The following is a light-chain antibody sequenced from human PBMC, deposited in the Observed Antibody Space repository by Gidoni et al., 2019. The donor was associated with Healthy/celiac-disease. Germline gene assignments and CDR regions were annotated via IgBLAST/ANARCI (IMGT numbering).Light chain of an antibody. CDR2: EAS. CDR1: QSVSSY. V-gene: IGKV3-11*01. CDR3: QRRSNWLT. J-gene: IGKJ4*01. Sequence: EIVLTQSPATLSLSPGERATLSRRASQSVSSYLAWYQQKPGQAPRLLIYEASNRATGIPARFSGSGSGTDFTLTISSLEPEDCAVYYCQRRSNWLTFGGGTKVEIK.